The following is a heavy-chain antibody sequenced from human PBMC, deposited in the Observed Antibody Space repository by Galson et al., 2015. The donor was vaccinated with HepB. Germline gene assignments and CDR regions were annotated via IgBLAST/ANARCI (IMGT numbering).Heavy chain of an antibody. V-gene: IGHV3-21*01. D-gene: IGHD6-25*01. J-gene: IGHJ6*02. CDR2: ISSSSSYI. Sequence: SLRLSCAASGFTFSSYSMNWVRQAPGKGLEWVSSISSSSSYIYYADSVKGRFTISRDNAKNSLYLQMNSLRAEDTAVYYCYSSVGKNSFSYYYYYGMDVWGQGTTVTVSS. CDR1: GFTFSSYS. CDR3: YSSVGKNSFSYYYYYGMDV.